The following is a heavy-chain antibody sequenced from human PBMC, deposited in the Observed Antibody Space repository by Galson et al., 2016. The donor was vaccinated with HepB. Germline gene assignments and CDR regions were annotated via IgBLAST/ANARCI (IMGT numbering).Heavy chain of an antibody. CDR2: IYTRGAT. Sequence: SLRLSCAASGFTIRDNYINSVRQAPGKGLEWGSIIYTRGATYYADSVQGRVTVSRHDSENTVYLQMNRLRVDDTAVYYCARLPWYSYQWYFALWGRGTPVTVSS. CDR3: ARLPWYSYQWYFAL. CDR1: GFTIRDNY. J-gene: IGHJ2*01. D-gene: IGHD1-1*01. V-gene: IGHV3-53*04.